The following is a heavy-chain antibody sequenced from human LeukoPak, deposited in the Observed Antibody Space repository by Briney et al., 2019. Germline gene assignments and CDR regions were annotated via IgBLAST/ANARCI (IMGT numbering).Heavy chain of an antibody. V-gene: IGHV4-39*01. D-gene: IGHD4-23*01. CDR3: ARLALVVTPRGWFDP. J-gene: IGHJ5*02. CDR2: VYYSWRT. Sequence: SETLSLTCTVSGGSISSSSYYWGWIRQPPGKGLEWIGSVYYSWRTYYNPSLNSRVTISVDTSKNQFSLKVNSVTAAHSAVYYCARLALVVTPRGWFDPWGQGTLVTVSS. CDR1: GGSISSSSYY.